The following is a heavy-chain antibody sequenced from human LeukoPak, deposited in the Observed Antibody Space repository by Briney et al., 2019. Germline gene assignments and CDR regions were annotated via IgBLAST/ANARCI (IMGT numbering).Heavy chain of an antibody. CDR1: GFTFSDYA. J-gene: IGHJ4*02. V-gene: IGHV3-53*01. CDR3: ASARGSKYGSLGD. D-gene: IGHD5-18*01. Sequence: GGSLRLSCSASGFTFSDYAMHWVRQAPGKGLEWVSVIYSGGSTFYADSVKGRFSISIDNSKNTLYLQLNSLRAEDTAVYYCASARGSKYGSLGDWGQGTLVTVSS. CDR2: IYSGGST.